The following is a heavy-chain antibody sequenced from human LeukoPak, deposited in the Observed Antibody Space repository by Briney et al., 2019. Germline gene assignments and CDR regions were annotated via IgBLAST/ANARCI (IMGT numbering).Heavy chain of an antibody. CDR3: VSQAAGSGSYYYHFDY. J-gene: IGHJ4*02. D-gene: IGHD1-26*01. V-gene: IGHV3-33*08. CDR2: IWYDGSNK. Sequence: GGSLRLSCAASGFTFSSYAMSWVRQAPGKGLEWVAAIWYDGSNKYYADSVKGRFTISRDNSKNTLYLQMNSLRAEDTAVYYCVSQAAGSGSYYYHFDYWGQGTLVTVSS. CDR1: GFTFSSYA.